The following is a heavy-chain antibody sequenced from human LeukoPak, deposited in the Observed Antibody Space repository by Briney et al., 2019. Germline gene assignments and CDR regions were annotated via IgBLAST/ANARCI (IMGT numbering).Heavy chain of an antibody. CDR2: IYTSRTT. J-gene: IGHJ5*02. V-gene: IGHV4-61*02. D-gene: IGHD6-13*01. Sequence: SQTLSLTWTVSGGSISSGSYYWSWIRQPAGKGLEWIARIYTSRTTNYNPSLKTRVTITVDTSKNQFSLKLSSVTAADTAVYYCARGNSSSWYYWFDPWGQGNLVTVSS. CDR3: ARGNSSSWYYWFDP. CDR1: GGSISSGSYY.